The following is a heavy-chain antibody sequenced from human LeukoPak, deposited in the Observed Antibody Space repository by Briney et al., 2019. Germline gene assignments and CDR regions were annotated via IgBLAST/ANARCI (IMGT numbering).Heavy chain of an antibody. D-gene: IGHD6-13*01. CDR3: ARPLDSSNNYFDY. CDR1: GFTFSSYA. Sequence: PGRSLRLSCAASGFTFSSYAMHWVRQAPGKELEWVAVISYDGSNKYYADSVKGRFTISRDNSKNSLYLQMNSLRAEDTAVYYCARPLDSSNNYFDYWGQGTLVTVSA. J-gene: IGHJ4*02. CDR2: ISYDGSNK. V-gene: IGHV3-30*04.